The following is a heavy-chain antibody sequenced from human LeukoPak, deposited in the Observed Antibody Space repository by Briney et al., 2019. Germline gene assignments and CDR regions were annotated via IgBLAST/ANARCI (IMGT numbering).Heavy chain of an antibody. V-gene: IGHV1-69*04. CDR2: IIPILGIA. Sequence: SVKVSCKASAGTFSSYAISWVRQAPGQGLEWMGRIIPILGIANYAQKFQDRVMITADKSTSTAYMEESSVRSEDTAVYYCARLHCSGGSCYPWFDPWGQGTLVTVSS. D-gene: IGHD2-15*01. CDR3: ARLHCSGGSCYPWFDP. J-gene: IGHJ5*02. CDR1: AGTFSSYA.